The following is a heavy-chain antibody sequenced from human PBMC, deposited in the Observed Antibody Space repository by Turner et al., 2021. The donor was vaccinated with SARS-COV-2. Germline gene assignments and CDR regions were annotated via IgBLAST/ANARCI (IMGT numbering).Heavy chain of an antibody. CDR3: AKRENGLGV. CDR1: GFSFSNYW. V-gene: IGHV3-74*01. Sequence: EVQLVESGGALVQPAGSLRLSCAASGFSFSNYWMHWVRQAQGKGLVWVSRINGDGSSTTYADSVKGRFTISRDNANNALYLQMNSLRAEDTDVYYCAKRENGLGVWGQGTTVTVSS. CDR2: INGDGSST. J-gene: IGHJ6*02.